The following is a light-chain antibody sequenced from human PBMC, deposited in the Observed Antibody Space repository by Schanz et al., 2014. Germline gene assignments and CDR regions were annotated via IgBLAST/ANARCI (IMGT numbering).Light chain of an antibody. CDR2: EVS. CDR3: SSYTSSSTYVI. V-gene: IGLV2-8*01. J-gene: IGLJ2*01. CDR1: SSDVGGYNQ. Sequence: QSALTQPPSASGSPGQSVTISCTGTSSDVGGYNQVSWYQQHPGKAPKLMIYEVSKRPSGVPDRFSGYKSGNTASLTVSGRQAEDEVDYYGSSYTSSSTYVIFGGGTKLTVL.